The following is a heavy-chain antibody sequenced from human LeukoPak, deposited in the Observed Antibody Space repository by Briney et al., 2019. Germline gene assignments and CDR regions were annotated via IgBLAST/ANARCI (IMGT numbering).Heavy chain of an antibody. V-gene: IGHV3-23*01. CDR1: GFTFSNYA. Sequence: GGSLRLSCAASGFTFSNYAMSWVRQAPGKGLEWVSSLNGRGDSPYYADSVKGRFTISRDNSKNTLYLQMNSLRAEDTAVYYCAKWGPPDYWGQGTLVTVSS. D-gene: IGHD3-16*01. CDR3: AKWGPPDY. J-gene: IGHJ4*02. CDR2: LNGRGDSP.